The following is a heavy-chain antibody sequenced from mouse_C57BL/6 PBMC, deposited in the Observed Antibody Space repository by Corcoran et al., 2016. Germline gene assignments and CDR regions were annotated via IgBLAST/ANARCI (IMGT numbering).Heavy chain of an antibody. V-gene: IGHV9-3*01. J-gene: IGHJ2*01. CDR3: ARCYYSNSYYFDY. Sequence: QIQLVQSGPELKKPGETVKISCKASGYTFTTYGMSWVKQAPGKGLKWMGWINTYSGVPTYADDVKGRFAFSLDTSASTAYLQINDLKYEDTATYFCARCYYSNSYYFDYGGQGTTLTVSS. D-gene: IGHD2-5*01. CDR2: INTYSGVP. CDR1: GYTFTTYG.